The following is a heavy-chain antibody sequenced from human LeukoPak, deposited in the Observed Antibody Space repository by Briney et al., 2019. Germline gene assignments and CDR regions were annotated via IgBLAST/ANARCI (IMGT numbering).Heavy chain of an antibody. CDR3: ARLHYGSAYYFDH. CDR1: GGSISSSSYH. Sequence: SETLSLTCTVSGGSISSSSYHWGWIRQPPGKGLEWIGSIYYSGSTYYNPSLKSRVTIFVDTSKNQFSLKLSSVTAADTAVYYCARLHYGSAYYFDHWGQGTLVTVSS. V-gene: IGHV4-39*01. J-gene: IGHJ4*02. D-gene: IGHD3-10*01. CDR2: IYYSGST.